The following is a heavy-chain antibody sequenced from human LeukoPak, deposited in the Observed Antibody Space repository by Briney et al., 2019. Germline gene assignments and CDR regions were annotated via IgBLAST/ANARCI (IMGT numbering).Heavy chain of an antibody. J-gene: IGHJ3*02. CDR2: VYYSGTT. V-gene: IGHV4-39*07. Sequence: SETLSLTCSVSSGSISSTGYYWGWIRQPPGKGLEWIGSVYYSGTTYYNPSLKSRVTISVDTSKNQFSLRLSSVTAADTAVYYCARASSGYYKDAFDIWGQGTMVTVSS. CDR3: ARASSGYYKDAFDI. D-gene: IGHD3-22*01. CDR1: SGSISSTGYY.